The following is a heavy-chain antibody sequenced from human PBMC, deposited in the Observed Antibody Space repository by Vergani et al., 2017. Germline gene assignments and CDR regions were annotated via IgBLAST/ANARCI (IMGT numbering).Heavy chain of an antibody. CDR1: GFTFSDYY. D-gene: IGHD1-26*01. V-gene: IGHV3-9*01. Sequence: EVQLVESGGGLVKPGGSLRLSCAASGFTFSDYYMSWIRQAPGKGLEWVSGISWNSGSIGYADSVKGRFTISRDNAKNSLYLQMNSLRAEDTALYYCAKDRYSGSYSYFDYWGQGTLVTVSS. CDR3: AKDRYSGSYSYFDY. CDR2: ISWNSGSI. J-gene: IGHJ4*02.